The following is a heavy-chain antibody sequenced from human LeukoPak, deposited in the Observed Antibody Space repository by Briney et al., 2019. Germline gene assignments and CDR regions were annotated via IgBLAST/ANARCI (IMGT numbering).Heavy chain of an antibody. D-gene: IGHD2-15*01. V-gene: IGHV1-18*01. J-gene: IGHJ4*02. CDR1: GYTFTSYG. CDR3: ARVFCSGGSCYSIDY. CDR2: ISGYNGNT. Sequence: ASVKVSCKASGYTFTSYGISWVRQAPGQGLEWMGWISGYNGNTNYAQNLQGRVTMTTDTSTSTAYMELRSLRSDDTAVYYCARVFCSGGSCYSIDYWGQGTLVTVSS.